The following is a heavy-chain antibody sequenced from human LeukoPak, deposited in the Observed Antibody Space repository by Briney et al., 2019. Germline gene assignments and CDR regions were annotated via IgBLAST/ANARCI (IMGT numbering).Heavy chain of an antibody. J-gene: IGHJ3*02. CDR3: ARDLPSYYYDSSGDAFDI. D-gene: IGHD3-22*01. CDR1: GGSISSSSYY. V-gene: IGHV4-39*07. CDR2: IYYSGST. Sequence: SETLSLTCTVSGGSISSSSYYWGWIRQPPGKGLEWIGSIYYSGSTYYNPSLKSRVTISVDTSKNQFSLKLSSVTAADTAVYYCARDLPSYYYDSSGDAFDIWGQGTMVTVSS.